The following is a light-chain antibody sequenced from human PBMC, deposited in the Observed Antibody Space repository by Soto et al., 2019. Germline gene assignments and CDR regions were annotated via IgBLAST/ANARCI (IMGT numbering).Light chain of an antibody. Sequence: EIVMMQSPATLSVSPRERATLSCRASQSVSSNLAWYQQKPGQAPRLLIYGASTRATGIPARFSGSGSGTEFTLTISSLQSEDFAVYYCQQYNNWPRTFGQGTKVDIK. CDR3: QQYNNWPRT. CDR2: GAS. V-gene: IGKV3-15*01. J-gene: IGKJ1*01. CDR1: QSVSSN.